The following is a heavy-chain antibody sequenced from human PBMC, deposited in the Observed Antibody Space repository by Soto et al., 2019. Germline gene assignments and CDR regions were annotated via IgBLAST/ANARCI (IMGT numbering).Heavy chain of an antibody. CDR3: ARDGYSSGWTTLSVYYYYGMDV. J-gene: IGHJ6*02. D-gene: IGHD6-19*01. Sequence: ASVKVSCKASGYTFTSYGISWVRQAPGQGLEWMGWISAYNGNTNYAQKLQGRVTMTTDTSTSTAYMELRSLRSDDTAVYYCARDGYSSGWTTLSVYYYYGMDVWGQGTMVTVSS. CDR1: GYTFTSYG. CDR2: ISAYNGNT. V-gene: IGHV1-18*04.